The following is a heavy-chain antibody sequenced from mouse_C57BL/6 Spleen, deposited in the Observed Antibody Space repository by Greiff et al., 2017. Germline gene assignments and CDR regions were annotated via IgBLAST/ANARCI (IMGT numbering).Heavy chain of an antibody. CDR1: GYTFTSYW. V-gene: IGHV1-53*01. CDR3: ARDYGSRSLWFAY. Sequence: QVHVKQPGTELVKPGASVKLSCKASGYTFTSYWMHWVKQRPGQGLEWIGNINPSNGGTNYNEKFKSKATLTVDKSSSTAYMQLSSLTSEDSAVYYCARDYGSRSLWFAYWGQGTLVTVSA. D-gene: IGHD1-1*01. CDR2: INPSNGGT. J-gene: IGHJ3*01.